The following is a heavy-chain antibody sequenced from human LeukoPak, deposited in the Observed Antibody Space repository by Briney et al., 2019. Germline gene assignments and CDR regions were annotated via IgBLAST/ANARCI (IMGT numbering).Heavy chain of an antibody. D-gene: IGHD4-17*01. CDR3: AKDVYGDYGGLVY. CDR1: GFSFSTYW. J-gene: IGHJ4*02. CDR2: TNTDGSVT. V-gene: IGHV3-74*01. Sequence: GGSLRLSCAASGFSFSTYWMHWVRQVPGTGLVWVSRTNTDGSVTDYADSVKGRFTISRDNSKNTLYLQMNSLRAEDTAVYYCAKDVYGDYGGLVYWGQGTLVTVSS.